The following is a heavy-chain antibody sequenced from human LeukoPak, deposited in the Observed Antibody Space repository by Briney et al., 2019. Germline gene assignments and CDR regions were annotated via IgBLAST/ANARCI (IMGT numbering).Heavy chain of an antibody. D-gene: IGHD3-10*01. CDR1: GFTFSTYA. J-gene: IGHJ4*02. CDR3: KTGWSRSAHDGY. CDR2: ISASGYST. Sequence: GGSLRLSCAASGFTFSTYAMSWVRQAPGKGLEWVSGISASGYSTYYADSVKGRFTISRDNSKNTLYLQMNTLRAEDTAVYYCKTGWSRSAHDGYWGRGTLVTVSS. V-gene: IGHV3-23*01.